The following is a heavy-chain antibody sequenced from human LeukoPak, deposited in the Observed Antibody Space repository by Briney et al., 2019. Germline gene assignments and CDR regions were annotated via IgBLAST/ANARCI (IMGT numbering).Heavy chain of an antibody. CDR2: MNSDGSST. J-gene: IGHJ4*02. CDR3: ATLAENRDSGYYFDS. D-gene: IGHD3-10*01. Sequence: PWGSLRLSCAASGFTFSSYWMHWVRQVPGKGLVWVSRMNSDGSSTTYADSVKGRFTISRDNAKSTLYLQMNSLRAEDTAVYYCATLAENRDSGYYFDSWGQGTLVTVSS. CDR1: GFTFSSYW. V-gene: IGHV3-74*01.